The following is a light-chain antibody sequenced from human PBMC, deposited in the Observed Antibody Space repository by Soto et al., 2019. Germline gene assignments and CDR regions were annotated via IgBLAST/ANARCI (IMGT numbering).Light chain of an antibody. Sequence: EIVLTQSPATLSLSPGERATLSCRASQSVSSYLAWYQQKPGQAPRLLIYDASNRATGIPDRFSGSGSGTDFTLTISRLEPEDFAVYYCQQYGSSFWTFGQGTKVDIK. CDR2: DAS. CDR1: QSVSSY. J-gene: IGKJ1*01. CDR3: QQYGSSFWT. V-gene: IGKV3-20*01.